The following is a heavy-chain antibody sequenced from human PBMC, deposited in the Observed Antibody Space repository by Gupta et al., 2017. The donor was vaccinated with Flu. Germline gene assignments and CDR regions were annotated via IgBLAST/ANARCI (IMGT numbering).Heavy chain of an antibody. V-gene: IGHV3-48*03. CDR1: GLSFSTYE. CDR3: AAGGSCDF. J-gene: IGHJ4*02. D-gene: IGHD2-15*01. Sequence: EVQLVESGGGLVEPGGSFRLSCAVSGLSFSTYEMNWVRQAPGKGLEWVSYIGPSSNTINYADSVKGRFTISRDNAKNSVFLQMNSLTAEDTAVYYCAAGGSCDFWGQGTLVTVSS. CDR2: IGPSSNTI.